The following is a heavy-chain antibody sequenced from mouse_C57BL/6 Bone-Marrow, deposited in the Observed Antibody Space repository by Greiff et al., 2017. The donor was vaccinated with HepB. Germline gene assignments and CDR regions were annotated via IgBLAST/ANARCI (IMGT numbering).Heavy chain of an antibody. CDR2: IYPGSGST. CDR3: ARPGYGY. Sequence: QVQLQQSGAELVKPGASVKMSCKASGHTFTSYWITWVKRRPGQGLEWIGDIYPGSGSTNYNEKFKSKATLTVDTSSSTAYMQLSSLTSEDSAVYYCARPGYGYWGQGTTLTVSS. CDR1: GHTFTSYW. D-gene: IGHD2-2*01. J-gene: IGHJ2*01. V-gene: IGHV1-55*01.